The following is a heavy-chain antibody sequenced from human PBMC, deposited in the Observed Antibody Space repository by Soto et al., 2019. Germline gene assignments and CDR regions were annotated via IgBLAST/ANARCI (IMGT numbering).Heavy chain of an antibody. CDR2: ISWNSRNI. J-gene: IGHJ6*02. CDR3: AKDISRYQLVLITEGMDV. Sequence: EVQLVESGGGLVQPGRSQRLSCAASGFRFEDYGMHWVRQAPGKGLEWVSSISWNSRNIAYADSVKGRFTVSRDNAKNSLYLHMTSLRPEDTALYYCAKDISRYQLVLITEGMDVWGQGTTVTVSS. D-gene: IGHD3-10*01. CDR1: GFRFEDYG. V-gene: IGHV3-9*01.